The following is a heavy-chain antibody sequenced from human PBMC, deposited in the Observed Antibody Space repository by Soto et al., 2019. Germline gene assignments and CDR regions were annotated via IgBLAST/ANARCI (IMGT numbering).Heavy chain of an antibody. Sequence: ASETLSLTCTVSGGSISSYYWSWIRQPPGKGLEWIGYIYYSGSTNYNPSLKSRVTISVDTSKNQFSLKLSSVTAADTAVYYCARGVLAYYYGMDVWGQGTTVTVSS. V-gene: IGHV4-59*01. D-gene: IGHD2-8*02. CDR3: ARGVLAYYYGMDV. J-gene: IGHJ6*02. CDR1: GGSISSYY. CDR2: IYYSGST.